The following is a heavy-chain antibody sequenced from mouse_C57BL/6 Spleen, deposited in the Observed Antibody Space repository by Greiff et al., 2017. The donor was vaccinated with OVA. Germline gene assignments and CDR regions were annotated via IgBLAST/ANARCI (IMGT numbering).Heavy chain of an antibody. CDR3: ARGWDRWYFDV. J-gene: IGHJ1*03. CDR2: IYPGSGNT. CDR1: GYSFTSYY. V-gene: IGHV1-66*01. Sequence: VQLQQSGPELVKPGASVKISCKASGYSFTSYYIHWVKQRPGQGLEWIGWIYPGSGNTKYNEKFKGKATLTADTSSSTAYMQLSSLTSEDSAVYDCARGWDRWYFDVWGTGTTVTVSS. D-gene: IGHD4-1*01.